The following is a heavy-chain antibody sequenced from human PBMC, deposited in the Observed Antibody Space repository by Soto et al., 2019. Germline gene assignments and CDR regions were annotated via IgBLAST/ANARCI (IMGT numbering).Heavy chain of an antibody. Sequence: GGSLRLSCAASGFTFSSYGMHWVRQAPGKGLEWVAVIWYDGSNKYYADSVKGRFTISRDNSKNTLYLKMNSLRAEDTAVYYCARNGVYCSGGSCPYYYGMDVWGQGTTVTVSS. CDR2: IWYDGSNK. CDR3: ARNGVYCSGGSCPYYYGMDV. J-gene: IGHJ6*02. CDR1: GFTFSSYG. D-gene: IGHD2-15*01. V-gene: IGHV3-33*01.